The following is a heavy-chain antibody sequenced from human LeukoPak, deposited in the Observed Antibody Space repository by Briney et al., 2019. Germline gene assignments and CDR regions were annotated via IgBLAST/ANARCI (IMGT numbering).Heavy chain of an antibody. J-gene: IGHJ5*02. CDR3: ARDLGVDDYGDYGWFDP. D-gene: IGHD4-17*01. CDR1: GGSFSGYY. V-gene: IGHV4-34*01. Sequence: SETLSLTCAVYGGSFSGYYWSWIRQPPGKGLEWIGEINHSGSTNYNPSLKSRVTISVDTSKNQFSLKLSSVTAADTAVYYCARDLGVDDYGDYGWFDPWGQGTLVTVSS. CDR2: INHSGST.